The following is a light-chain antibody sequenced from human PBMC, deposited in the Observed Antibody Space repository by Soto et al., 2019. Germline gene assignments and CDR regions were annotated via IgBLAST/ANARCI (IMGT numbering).Light chain of an antibody. CDR3: QQHDNWPRT. V-gene: IGKV3-15*01. Sequence: EIAMTQSPATLSVSPGERATLSCRASQSVSTNLAWYQQKPGQAPRLLIYGASTRATGIPARFSGSGSGTEFTLTINSLQSEDFAVYYCQQHDNWPRTFGQGTKVDIK. J-gene: IGKJ1*01. CDR2: GAS. CDR1: QSVSTN.